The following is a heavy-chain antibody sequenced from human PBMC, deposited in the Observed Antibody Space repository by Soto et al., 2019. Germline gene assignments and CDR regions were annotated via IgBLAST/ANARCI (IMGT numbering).Heavy chain of an antibody. D-gene: IGHD2-15*01. CDR3: ASEYCSGGSCYYSGMDV. V-gene: IGHV3-33*01. CDR1: GFTFSSYG. CDR2: IWYDGSNK. J-gene: IGHJ6*02. Sequence: QVQLVESGGGVVQPGRSLRLSCAASGFTFSSYGMHWVRQAPGKGLERVAGIWYDGSNKYYGDSVKGRFTFSRDNSKNTLYLQMNSLRAEDTAVYYCASEYCSGGSCYYSGMDVWGQGTTVTVSS.